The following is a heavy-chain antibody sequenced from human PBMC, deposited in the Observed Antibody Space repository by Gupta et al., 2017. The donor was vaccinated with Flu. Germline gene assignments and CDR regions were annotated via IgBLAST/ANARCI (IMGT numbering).Heavy chain of an antibody. CDR3: ARDQRGIAAAGPPDY. J-gene: IGHJ4*02. Sequence: QVQLVESGGGVVQPGRSLRLSCAASGFTFSSYGMHWVRQAPGKGLEWVAVIWYDGSNKYYADSVKGRFTISRDNSKNTLYLQMNSLRAEDTAVYYCARDQRGIAAAGPPDYWGQGTLVTVSS. CDR2: IWYDGSNK. V-gene: IGHV3-33*01. D-gene: IGHD6-13*01. CDR1: GFTFSSYG.